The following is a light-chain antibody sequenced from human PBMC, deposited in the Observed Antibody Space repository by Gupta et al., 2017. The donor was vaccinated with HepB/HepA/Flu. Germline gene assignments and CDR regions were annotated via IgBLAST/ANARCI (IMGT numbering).Light chain of an antibody. V-gene: IGKV3-20*01. Sequence: EIVLTQSPGTLSLSPGERATLSCRASQSVSSSYLAWYRQKPGQAPRLLIYGASSRATGIPDRFSGSASGTDFTLTISILDPEDFAVYYCQQDGNSPQTFGQGTKVEIK. CDR3: QQDGNSPQT. CDR2: GAS. J-gene: IGKJ1*01. CDR1: QSVSSSY.